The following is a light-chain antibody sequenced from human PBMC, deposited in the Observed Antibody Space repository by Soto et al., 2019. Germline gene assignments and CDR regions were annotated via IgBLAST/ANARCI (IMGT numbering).Light chain of an antibody. CDR1: SSDVGGYNY. CDR3: SSYAASISVV. CDR2: EVS. V-gene: IGLV2-8*01. J-gene: IGLJ2*01. Sequence: QSALTQPPSESGSPGQSVTISCTGTSSDVGGYNYVSWYQQHPGKAPKLMIYEVSKRPSGVPDRFSGSKSGNTASLTVSGLQAEDDADYYCSSYAASISVVFGGGTKLTVL.